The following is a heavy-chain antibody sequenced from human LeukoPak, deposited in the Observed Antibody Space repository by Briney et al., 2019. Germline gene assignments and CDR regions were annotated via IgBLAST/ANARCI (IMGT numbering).Heavy chain of an antibody. V-gene: IGHV1-46*01. CDR2: INPSGGST. Sequence: GASVKVSCKASGYTFTSYYMHWVRQAPGQGLEWMGIINPSGGSTSYAQKFQGRVTMTRDTSTSTVCMELSSLRSEDTAVYYCARGGTIFGVVLVAVAAFDIWVQGTMVTVSS. CDR1: GYTFTSYY. J-gene: IGHJ3*02. D-gene: IGHD3-3*01. CDR3: ARGGTIFGVVLVAVAAFDI.